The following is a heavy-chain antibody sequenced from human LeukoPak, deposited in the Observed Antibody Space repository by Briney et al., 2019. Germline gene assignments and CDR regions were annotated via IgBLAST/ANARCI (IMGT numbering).Heavy chain of an antibody. Sequence: GGSLRLSCSASGFTFSSYAMSWVRQAPGKGLEWVSAISGSGGSTYYADSVKGRFTISRDNSKNTLYLQMNSLRAEDTAVYYCAKDYYDSSGYYDYWGQGTLVTVSS. CDR2: ISGSGGST. CDR1: GFTFSSYA. V-gene: IGHV3-23*01. J-gene: IGHJ4*02. D-gene: IGHD3-22*01. CDR3: AKDYYDSSGYYDY.